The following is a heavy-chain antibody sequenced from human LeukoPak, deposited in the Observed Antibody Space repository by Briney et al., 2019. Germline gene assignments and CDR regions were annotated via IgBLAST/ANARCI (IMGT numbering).Heavy chain of an antibody. CDR1: GNTFNGYY. J-gene: IGHJ4*02. Sequence: ASVKVSCKASGNTFNGYYIHWVRQAPGQGLEWMGWINPNGGGTSNAQKFQGWVTMTSDTSITTAYMELSRLTSDDTAVYFCARARGTSFTMVRGVTGFDQWGQGTLVTVSS. V-gene: IGHV1-2*04. CDR3: ARARGTSFTMVRGVTGFDQ. CDR2: INPNGGGT. D-gene: IGHD3-10*01.